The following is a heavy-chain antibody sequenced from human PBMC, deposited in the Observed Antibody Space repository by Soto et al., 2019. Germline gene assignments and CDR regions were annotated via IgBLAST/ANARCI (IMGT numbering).Heavy chain of an antibody. D-gene: IGHD6-19*01. CDR3: ARGNSGAFDI. CDR2: MNPLNGDT. Sequence: ASVKVSCKASGYTLTTYSIHWVRQAPGQRLEWMGWMNPLNGDTKYSQRFQGRLTIIRDTSASTAYMELSSLRSEDTAIYYCARGNSGAFDIWGQGTMVTVSS. CDR1: GYTLTTYS. J-gene: IGHJ3*02. V-gene: IGHV1-3*01.